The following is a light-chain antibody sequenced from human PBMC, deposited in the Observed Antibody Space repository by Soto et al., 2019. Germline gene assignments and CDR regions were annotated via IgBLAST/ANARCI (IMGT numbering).Light chain of an antibody. CDR3: QQYGTSEII. Sequence: EIVLTQSPATLCLSPGERATLSCRASQSVRSSLAWYQQKPGQAPRLLIYGASSRATGIPDRFSGSGSGTDFTLTISRLETEDFAVFYCQQYGTSEIIFGQGTRLEIK. CDR2: GAS. V-gene: IGKV3-20*01. CDR1: QSVRSS. J-gene: IGKJ5*01.